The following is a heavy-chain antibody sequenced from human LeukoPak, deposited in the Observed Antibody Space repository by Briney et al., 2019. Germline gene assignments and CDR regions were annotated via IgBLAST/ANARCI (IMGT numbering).Heavy chain of an antibody. Sequence: PSETLSLTCAVSGYSISSGYYWGWIRQPSGKGLEWIGSIYHSGSTYYNPSLKSRGTISVDTSKNQFSPKLSSVTAADTAVYYCARLRNWNYRHWGQGTLVTVSS. CDR1: GYSISSGYY. CDR3: ARLRNWNYRH. D-gene: IGHD1-7*01. J-gene: IGHJ4*02. CDR2: IYHSGST. V-gene: IGHV4-38-2*01.